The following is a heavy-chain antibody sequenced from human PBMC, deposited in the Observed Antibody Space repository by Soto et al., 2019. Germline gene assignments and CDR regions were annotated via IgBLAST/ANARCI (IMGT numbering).Heavy chain of an antibody. CDR2: ISSSGSTI. V-gene: IGHV3-11*01. Sequence: GGSLRLSCAASGFTFSDYYMSWIRQAPGKGLEWVSYISSSGSTIYYADSVKGRFTISRDNAKNSLYLQMNSLRAEDTAVYYCARTFIVATISPLDYWGQGTLVTVSS. J-gene: IGHJ4*02. CDR1: GFTFSDYY. CDR3: ARTFIVATISPLDY. D-gene: IGHD5-12*01.